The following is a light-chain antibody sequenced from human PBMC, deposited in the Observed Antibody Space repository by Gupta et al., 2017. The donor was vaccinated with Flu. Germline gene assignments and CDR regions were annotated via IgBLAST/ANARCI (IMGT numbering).Light chain of an antibody. Sequence: QAVLTQPPSASGTPGQRVTISCSGSSSNIGYSSVTWYQQLPGAAPRLLFYSNDQRPSGVPSRFSASKSGTSGSLAISGLQSEDEADYYCASWDDKLSAVTFGGGTKLTVL. CDR2: SND. J-gene: IGLJ2*01. CDR1: SSNIGYSS. CDR3: ASWDDKLSAVT. V-gene: IGLV1-44*01.